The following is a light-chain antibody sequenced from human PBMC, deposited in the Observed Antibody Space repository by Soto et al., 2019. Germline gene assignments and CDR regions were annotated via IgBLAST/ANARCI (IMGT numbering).Light chain of an antibody. V-gene: IGLV2-14*01. CDR3: CSYTSSSPYV. J-gene: IGLJ1*01. CDR1: SSDVGGYKS. Sequence: QSVLTQPASVSGSPGQSITISCTGTSSDVGGYKSVSWYQQHPGKAPKLMIYEVSNRPSGVSNRFSGSKSGNTASLTISGLQAEEEADYYCCSYTSSSPYVFGTGTKVTVL. CDR2: EVS.